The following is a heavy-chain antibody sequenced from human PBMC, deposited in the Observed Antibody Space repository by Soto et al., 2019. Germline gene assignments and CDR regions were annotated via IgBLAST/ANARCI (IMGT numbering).Heavy chain of an antibody. CDR3: ARVGYCSSTSCSPTHNWFDP. J-gene: IGHJ5*02. CDR2: IYYSGST. D-gene: IGHD2-2*01. CDR1: GGSISSYY. Sequence: SETLSLTCTVSGGSISSYYWSWIRQPPGKGLERIGYIYYSGSTNYNPSIKSRVTISVDTSKNHFSLKLSSVTAADTAVYYCARVGYCSSTSCSPTHNWFDPWGQGTLVTVS. V-gene: IGHV4-59*01.